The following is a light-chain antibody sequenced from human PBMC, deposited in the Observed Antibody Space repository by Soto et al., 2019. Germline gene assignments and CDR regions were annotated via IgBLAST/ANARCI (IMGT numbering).Light chain of an antibody. CDR2: AAS. CDR1: QGFRNS. Sequence: IQITQSPSSLSASVGDRVTITCRASQGFRNSLALYQQKPGKVPKLLIYAASTLQSGVPSRFSGSGSGTDFTLTISSLQPEDVATYYCKKYNSAPFTFGPGTKGDSK. CDR3: KKYNSAPFT. V-gene: IGKV1-27*01. J-gene: IGKJ3*01.